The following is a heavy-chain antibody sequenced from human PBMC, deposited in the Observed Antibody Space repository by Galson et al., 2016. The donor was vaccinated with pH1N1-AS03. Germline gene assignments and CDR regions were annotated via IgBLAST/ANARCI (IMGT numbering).Heavy chain of an antibody. J-gene: IGHJ4*02. CDR2: INTDTGKP. V-gene: IGHV7-4-1*02. CDR1: GYTFRRYA. D-gene: IGHD3-3*01. CDR3: ARGGEFFGMIMHFDY. Sequence: SVKVSCKASGYTFRRYAMNWVRQAPGQGLEWMGWINTDTGKPTYAQGFNGRLVFSLDTSVSTTYLQINSLKAEDTAVYFCARGGEFFGMIMHFDYWGQGALVTVSS.